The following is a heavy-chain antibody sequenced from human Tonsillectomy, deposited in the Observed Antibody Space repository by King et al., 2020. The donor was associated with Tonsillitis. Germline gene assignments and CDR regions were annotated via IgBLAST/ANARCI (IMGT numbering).Heavy chain of an antibody. J-gene: IGHJ4*02. CDR2: IKQDGSEN. CDR3: ARHSGTYFDY. Sequence: VQLVESGGGLVQPGGSLRLSCAASGFTFSSYWMSWVRQAPGRGLEWVANIKQDGSENYYVGSVKGRFTISRDNAKNSLYLQMNSLRAEDTAVYYCARHSGTYFDYWGQGTLVTVSS. D-gene: IGHD1-26*01. V-gene: IGHV3-7*01. CDR1: GFTFSSYW.